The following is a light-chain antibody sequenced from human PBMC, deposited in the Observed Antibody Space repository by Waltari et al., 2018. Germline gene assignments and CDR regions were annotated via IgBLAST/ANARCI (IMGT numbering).Light chain of an antibody. V-gene: IGKV3-20*01. CDR3: QNHERLPAV. CDR1: QSVGRY. Sequence: EIVLTQSPGTLSLSPGERATLSCRAIQSVGRYLVWYQQKPGQAPRLLIYGASSRAAGIPDRFSGSGSGTDFSLTISRLEPEDFAVYYCQNHERLPAVFGQGTKVEIK. J-gene: IGKJ1*01. CDR2: GAS.